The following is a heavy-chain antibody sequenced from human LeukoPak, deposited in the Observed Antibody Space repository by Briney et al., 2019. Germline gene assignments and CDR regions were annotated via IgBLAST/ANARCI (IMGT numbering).Heavy chain of an antibody. V-gene: IGHV1-8*01. CDR3: ARDCWDYGSGSYCGVDY. CDR1: GYTFTSYD. J-gene: IGHJ4*02. CDR2: MNPNSGNT. D-gene: IGHD3-10*01. Sequence: ASVKVSCKASGYTFTSYDINWVRQATGQGLEWMGWMNPNSGNTGYAQKFQGRVTMTRNTSISTAYMELSSLRSEDTAVYYCARDCWDYGSGSYCGVDYWGQGTLVTVSS.